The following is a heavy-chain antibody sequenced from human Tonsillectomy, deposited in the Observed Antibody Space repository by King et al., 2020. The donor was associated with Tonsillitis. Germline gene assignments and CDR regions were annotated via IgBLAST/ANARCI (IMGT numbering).Heavy chain of an antibody. V-gene: IGHV4-4*07. CDR2: IYSSGSS. CDR3: ARGVYGHYGGSYFGY. CDR1: GGSSSSYY. Sequence: QLQESGPGLVKPSETLSLTCTVSGGSSSSYYWSWIRQPAGKGLEWIGRIYSSGSSTYKPALKSRVTMSVDTSENQFSLKLSTVTAADTAVYYCARGVYGHYGGSYFGYWGQGTLVTVSS. D-gene: IGHD4-23*01. J-gene: IGHJ4*02.